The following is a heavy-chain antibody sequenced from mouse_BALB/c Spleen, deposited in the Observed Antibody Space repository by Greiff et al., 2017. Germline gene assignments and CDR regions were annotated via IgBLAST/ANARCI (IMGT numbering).Heavy chain of an antibody. V-gene: IGHV5-9-3*01. J-gene: IGHJ2*01. CDR2: ISSGGSYT. Sequence: EVKLVESGGGLVQPGGSLKLSCAASGFTFSSYAMSWVRQTPEKRLEWVATISSGGSYTNYPDSVKGRFTISRDNAKNTLYLQMSSLRSEDTAMYYCARQNDGYYAFDYWGQGTTLTVSS. CDR3: ARQNDGYYAFDY. D-gene: IGHD2-3*01. CDR1: GFTFSSYA.